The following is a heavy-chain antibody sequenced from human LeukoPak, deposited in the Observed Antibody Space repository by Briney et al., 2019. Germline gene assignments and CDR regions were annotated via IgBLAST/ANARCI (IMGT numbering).Heavy chain of an antibody. CDR2: INPNSGGT. Sequence: ASVKVSCKASGYTFTDYYMHWVRQAPGQGLEWMGWINPNSGGTNYAQKFQGWVTMTRDTSSSTAYMELSRLRSDDTAVYYCARGPELERRLSSNWFDPWGQGTLVTVSS. J-gene: IGHJ5*02. CDR3: ARGPELERRLSSNWFDP. V-gene: IGHV1-2*04. CDR1: GYTFTDYY. D-gene: IGHD1-1*01.